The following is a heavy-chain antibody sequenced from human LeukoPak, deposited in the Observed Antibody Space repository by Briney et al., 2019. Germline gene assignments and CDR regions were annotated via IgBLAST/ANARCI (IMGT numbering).Heavy chain of an antibody. V-gene: IGHV4-34*01. Sequence: PSETLSLTCAVYGGSFSGYYWSWIRQPPGKGLEWIGEINHSGSTNYNPSLKSRVTISVDTPKNQFSLKLSSVTAADTAVYYCARGRGIAAGTHDYWGQGTLVTVSS. CDR1: GGSFSGYY. CDR3: ARGRGIAAGTHDY. CDR2: INHSGST. J-gene: IGHJ4*02. D-gene: IGHD6-13*01.